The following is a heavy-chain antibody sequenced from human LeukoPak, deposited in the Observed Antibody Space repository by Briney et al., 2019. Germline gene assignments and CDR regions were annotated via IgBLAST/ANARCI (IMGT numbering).Heavy chain of an antibody. CDR2: ISGSGGST. V-gene: IGHV3-23*01. Sequence: PGGSLRLSCAASGFTFSSYAMSWVRQAPGKGLEWVSAISGSGGSTYYADSVKGRFTISRDNSKNTLYLQMNSLRAEDTAVYYCAKDPLANYDFWSGHNGRGYFQHWGQGTLVTASS. CDR1: GFTFSSYA. CDR3: AKDPLANYDFWSGHNGRGYFQH. D-gene: IGHD3-3*01. J-gene: IGHJ1*01.